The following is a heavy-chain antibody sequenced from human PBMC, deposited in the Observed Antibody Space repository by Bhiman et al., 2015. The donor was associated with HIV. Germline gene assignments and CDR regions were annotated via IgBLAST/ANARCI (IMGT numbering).Heavy chain of an antibody. D-gene: IGHD6-19*01. J-gene: IGHJ4*02. CDR3: ARGWQWLIPFDY. Sequence: EVQLLESGGGLVQPGGSLRLSCAGSGFTISNYAMNWVRQAPGKGLEWVSDLNVNGITTYYAGSVKGRFTISRDNSRNTLYLQMSSLRAEDTAVYFCARGWQWLIPFDYWGQGTLVTVSS. CDR2: LNVNGITT. CDR1: GFTISNYA. V-gene: IGHV3-23*01.